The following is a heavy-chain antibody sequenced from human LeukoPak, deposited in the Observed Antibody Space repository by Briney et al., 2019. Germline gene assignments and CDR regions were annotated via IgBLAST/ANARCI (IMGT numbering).Heavy chain of an antibody. CDR2: IYYSGTT. Sequence: SETLSLTCTVSGDSVSSGNHYWSWIRQPPGKGLEWIGYIYYSGTTNYNPSLKSRVTMSVDTSKNQFSLKSNSVTAADTAVYFCARGGTWFDPWGQGTLVTVSS. J-gene: IGHJ5*02. V-gene: IGHV4-61*01. CDR1: GDSVSSGNHY. CDR3: ARGGTWFDP.